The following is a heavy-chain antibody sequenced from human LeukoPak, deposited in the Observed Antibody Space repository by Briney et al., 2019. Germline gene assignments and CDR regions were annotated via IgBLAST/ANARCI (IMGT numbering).Heavy chain of an antibody. D-gene: IGHD2-15*01. CDR2: INPNSDFT. Sequence: ASVKVSCKVSGNTLAQVSIHWVRQAPGQGLEWMGWINPNSDFTNFAQNFQGRVTMTSDTSISTAYMELSRLRSDDTAVYYCARAISGGSPITASDYWGQGTLVTVSS. J-gene: IGHJ4*02. CDR3: ARAISGGSPITASDY. CDR1: GNTLAQVS. V-gene: IGHV1-2*02.